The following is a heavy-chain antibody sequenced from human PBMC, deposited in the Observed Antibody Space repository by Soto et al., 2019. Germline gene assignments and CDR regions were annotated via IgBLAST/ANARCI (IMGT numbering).Heavy chain of an antibody. CDR1: GFNFSSYA. J-gene: IGHJ4*02. D-gene: IGHD3-16*01. CDR2: ISYDGSNK. Sequence: QVQLVESGGGVVQPGRSLRLSCAASGFNFSSYAMHWVRQAPGKGLEWVAVISYDGSNKYYADSVKGRFTISRDNSKNTLYLQMNSLRAEDTAVYYCARDGLLGYFDYWGQGTLVTVSS. CDR3: ARDGLLGYFDY. V-gene: IGHV3-30-3*01.